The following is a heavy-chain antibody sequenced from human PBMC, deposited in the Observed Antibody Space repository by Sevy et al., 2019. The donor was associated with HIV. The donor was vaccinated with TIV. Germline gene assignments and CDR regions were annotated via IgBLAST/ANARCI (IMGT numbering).Heavy chain of an antibody. CDR1: GFTFSSYA. V-gene: IGHV3-23*01. D-gene: IGHD3-10*01. CDR3: AKEGTTMVRGVIIKPDNWFDP. J-gene: IGHJ5*02. CDR2: ISGSGGST. Sequence: GGSLTLSCAASGFTFSSYAMSWVRQAPGKGLEWVSAISGSGGSTYYADSVKGRFTISRDNSKNTLYLQMNSLRAEDTAVYYCAKEGTTMVRGVIIKPDNWFDPWGQGTLVTVSS.